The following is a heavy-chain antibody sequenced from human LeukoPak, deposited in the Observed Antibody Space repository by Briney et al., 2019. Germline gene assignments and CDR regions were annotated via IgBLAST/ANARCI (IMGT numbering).Heavy chain of an antibody. CDR2: ISGSGGST. V-gene: IGHV3-23*01. CDR3: AKCGDYGDYPSPVNWFDP. Sequence: PGGSLRLSCAASGFTFSSYAMSWVRQAPGKGLEWVSAISGSGGSTYYADSVKGRFTISRDNSKNTLYLQMNSLRAEDTAVYYCAKCGDYGDYPSPVNWFDPWGQGTLVTVSS. D-gene: IGHD4-17*01. J-gene: IGHJ5*02. CDR1: GFTFSSYA.